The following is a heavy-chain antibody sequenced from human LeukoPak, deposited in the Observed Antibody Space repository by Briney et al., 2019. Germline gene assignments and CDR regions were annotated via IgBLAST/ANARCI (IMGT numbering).Heavy chain of an antibody. CDR2: IIPILGIA. CDR1: GGTFSSYA. D-gene: IGHD6-6*01. J-gene: IGHJ4*02. CDR3: ARGLIAARQWYFDY. Sequence: SVKVSCKASGGTFSSYAISWVRQAPGQGLEWMGRIIPILGIANYAQKFQGRVTITADKSTSTAYMELSRLRSDDTAVYYCARGLIAARQWYFDYWGQGTLVTVSS. V-gene: IGHV1-69*04.